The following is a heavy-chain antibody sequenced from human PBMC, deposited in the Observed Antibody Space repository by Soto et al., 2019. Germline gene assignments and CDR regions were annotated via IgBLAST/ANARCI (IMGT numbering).Heavy chain of an antibody. CDR2: INPNSGGT. Sequence: ASVKVSCKASGYTLTDYYMHWVRQAPGQGLEWMGWINPNSGGTNYAQKFQGRVTMTRDTSFSTAYIELSRLRSDDTAVYYCARGARGWNYYGMDVWGQGTTVTVSS. J-gene: IGHJ6*02. CDR3: ARGARGWNYYGMDV. V-gene: IGHV1-2*02. CDR1: GYTLTDYY. D-gene: IGHD3-10*01.